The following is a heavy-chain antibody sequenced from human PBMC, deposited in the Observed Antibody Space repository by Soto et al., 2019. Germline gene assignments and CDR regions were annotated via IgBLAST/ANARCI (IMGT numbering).Heavy chain of an antibody. V-gene: IGHV4-39*01. D-gene: IGHD1-26*01. CDR3: ARHARGVGATVTDY. CDR1: GGSISSSSYY. CDR2: IYYSGST. J-gene: IGHJ4*02. Sequence: SETLSLTCTVSGGSISSSSYYWGWIRQPPGKGLEWIGSIYYSGSTYYNPSLKSRVTISVDTSKNQFSLKLSSVTAADTAVYYCARHARGVGATVTDYWGQGTLVTVSS.